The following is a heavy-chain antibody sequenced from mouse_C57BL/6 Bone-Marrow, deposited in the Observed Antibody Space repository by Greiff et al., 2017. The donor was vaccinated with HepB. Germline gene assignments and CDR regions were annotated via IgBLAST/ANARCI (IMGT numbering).Heavy chain of an antibody. CDR1: GYTFTSYW. D-gene: IGHD1-1*01. CDR3: ARPYGSRLWYFDV. CDR2: IYPSDSET. V-gene: IGHV1-61*01. J-gene: IGHJ1*03. Sequence: QVQLQQPGAELVRPGSSVKLSCKASGYTFTSYWMDWVKQRPGQGLEWIGNIYPSDSETHYNQKFKDKATLTVDKSSSTAYMQRSSLTSEDSAVYYCARPYGSRLWYFDVWGTGTTVTVSS.